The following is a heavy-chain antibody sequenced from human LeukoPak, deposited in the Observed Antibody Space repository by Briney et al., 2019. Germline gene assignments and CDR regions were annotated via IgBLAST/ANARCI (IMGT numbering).Heavy chain of an antibody. CDR1: GYTFTSYY. D-gene: IGHD3-22*01. V-gene: IGHV1-46*01. CDR3: ARVAKEGLYDSSAEGAFDI. J-gene: IGHJ3*02. CDR2: INPSGGST. Sequence: ASVKVSCKASGYTFTSYYMHWVRQAPGQGLEWMGIINPSGGSTSYAQKFQGRVTMTRDTSTSTVYMELSSLRSEDTAVYCCARVAKEGLYDSSAEGAFDIWGQGTMVTVSS.